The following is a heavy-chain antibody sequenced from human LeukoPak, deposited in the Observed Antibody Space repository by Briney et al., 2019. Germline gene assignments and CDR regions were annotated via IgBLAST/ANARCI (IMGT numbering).Heavy chain of an antibody. CDR1: GFTFDDYG. Sequence: GGPLRLSCAASGFTFDDYGMSWVRQAPGKGLEWVSGINWNGGSTGYADSVKGRFTISRDNAKNSLYLQMNSLRAEDTALYYCARETSVGRSGSYYFDYWGQGTLVTVSS. V-gene: IGHV3-20*04. J-gene: IGHJ4*02. CDR3: ARETSVGRSGSYYFDY. CDR2: INWNGGST. D-gene: IGHD3-10*01.